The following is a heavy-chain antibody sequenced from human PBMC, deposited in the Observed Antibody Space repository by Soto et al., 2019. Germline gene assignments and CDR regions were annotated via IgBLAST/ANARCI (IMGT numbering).Heavy chain of an antibody. D-gene: IGHD6-6*01. CDR1: GYTFTGYY. CDR2: INPNSGGT. J-gene: IGHJ4*02. CDR3: AILSN. V-gene: IGHV1-2*02. Sequence: GASVRVACRGSGYTFTGYYMHWVRQAPGQGLEWMGWINPNSGGTNYAQKFQGRVTMTRDTSISTAYMELSRLRAEDTAVYYCAILSNWGQGTLVTVSS.